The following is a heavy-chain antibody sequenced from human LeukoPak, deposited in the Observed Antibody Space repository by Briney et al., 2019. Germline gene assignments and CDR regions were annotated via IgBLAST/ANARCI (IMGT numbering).Heavy chain of an antibody. D-gene: IGHD4-17*01. Sequence: SGGSLRLSCAASGFTFSSYSMNWVRQAPGQGLEWVSAISGSGGSTYYADSVKGRFTISRDNSKNTLYLQMNSLRAEDTAVYYCAKESTDYGDAFDIWGQGTMVTVSS. CDR2: ISGSGGST. CDR3: AKESTDYGDAFDI. CDR1: GFTFSSYS. J-gene: IGHJ3*02. V-gene: IGHV3-23*01.